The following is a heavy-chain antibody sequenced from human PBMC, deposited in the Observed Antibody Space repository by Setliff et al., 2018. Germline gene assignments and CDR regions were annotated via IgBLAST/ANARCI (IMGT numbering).Heavy chain of an antibody. D-gene: IGHD2-2*01. Sequence: SCAASGFTFSSSSMTWVRQAPGKGLEWVSAINSGGSSTYYADSVKGRFTISRDNSKNTLYLQMNSLRAEDTAIYSCAKFSSVPGSRFFDYWGQGALVTVSS. CDR1: GFTFSSSS. J-gene: IGHJ4*02. CDR2: INSGGSST. V-gene: IGHV3-23*01. CDR3: AKFSSVPGSRFFDY.